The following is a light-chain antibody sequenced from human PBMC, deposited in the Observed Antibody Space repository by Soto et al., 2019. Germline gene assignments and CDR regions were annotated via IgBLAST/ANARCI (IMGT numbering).Light chain of an antibody. CDR1: SSNIGSNF. CDR2: SNN. J-gene: IGLJ2*01. CDR3: AAWDDSLSGRL. Sequence: QSALTQPPSASGTPGQRVTISCSGSSSNIGSNFVYWYQQLPGTAPKLLIHSNNQRPSGVPDRFSGSKSGTSASLAISGLRSEDEADYYCAAWDDSLSGRLFGGGTKLTVL. V-gene: IGLV1-47*02.